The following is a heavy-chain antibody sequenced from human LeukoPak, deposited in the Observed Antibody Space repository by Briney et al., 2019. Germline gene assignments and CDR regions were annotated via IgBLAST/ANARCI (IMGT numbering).Heavy chain of an antibody. CDR1: GGSFSDYY. V-gene: IGHV4-34*01. J-gene: IGHJ4*02. Sequence: PSETLSLTCAVYGGSFSDYYWSWIRQPPGKGLEWIGEINHRGSTNHNPSLKSRVTISVDTSKKQFSLNLSSVTAADTAVYYCAGGLGYGYVDYWGQGTLVTVSS. CDR3: AGGLGYGYVDY. D-gene: IGHD5-18*01. CDR2: INHRGST.